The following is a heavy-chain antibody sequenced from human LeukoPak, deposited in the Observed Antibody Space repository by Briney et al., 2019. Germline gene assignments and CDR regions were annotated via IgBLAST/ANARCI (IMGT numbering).Heavy chain of an antibody. Sequence: GGPLPHSYAPSWLRHSSYLMLWLRPPPGGGLVCVSRIFRDGSGTRYADSVKGRFSISRDSDQNTLYLQINSRRPEGTAVYFCARGGGGRYYYPHVFDYWGEGALVTVSS. D-gene: IGHD1-26*01. CDR3: ARGGGGRYYYPHVFDY. CDR2: IFRDGSGT. V-gene: IGHV3-74*01. J-gene: IGHJ4*02. CDR1: WLRHSSYL.